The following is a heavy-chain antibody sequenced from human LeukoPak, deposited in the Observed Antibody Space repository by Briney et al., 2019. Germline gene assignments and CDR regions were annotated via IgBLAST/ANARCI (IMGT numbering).Heavy chain of an antibody. D-gene: IGHD5-12*01. CDR1: GGSISSYY. V-gene: IGHV4-59*01. CDR3: ASLYSGYVRRDY. CDR2: IYYSGST. Sequence: SETLSLTCTVSGGSISSYYWSWIRQPPGKGLEWIGYIYYSGSTNYNPSLKSRVTISVDTSKNQFSLKLSSVTAADTAVYYCASLYSGYVRRDYWGQGTLVTVSS. J-gene: IGHJ4*02.